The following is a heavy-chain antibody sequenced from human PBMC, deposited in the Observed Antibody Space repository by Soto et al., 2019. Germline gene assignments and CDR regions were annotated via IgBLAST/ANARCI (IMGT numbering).Heavy chain of an antibody. V-gene: IGHV1-69*10. CDR2: IIPILGIA. Sequence: ASVKVSCKASGGTFSSYAISWVRQAPGQGLEWMGGIIPILGIANYAQKFQGRVTITADKSTSTAYMELSSLRSEDTAVYYCARARGGLRFLGWVLYCYYGMDVLGQGTTVTVSS. CDR3: ARARGGLRFLGWVLYCYYGMDV. CDR1: GGTFSSYA. D-gene: IGHD3-3*01. J-gene: IGHJ6*02.